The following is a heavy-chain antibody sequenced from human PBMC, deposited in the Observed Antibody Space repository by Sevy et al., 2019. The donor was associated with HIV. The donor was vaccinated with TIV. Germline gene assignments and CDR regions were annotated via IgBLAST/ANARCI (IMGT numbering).Heavy chain of an antibody. CDR1: GFTFSSYG. D-gene: IGHD3-22*01. Sequence: GGSLRLSCAASGFTFSSYGMHWVRQAPGKGLEWVAVISYDGSNKYYADSVKGRFTISRDNSKNTMYLKMNSLRAEDTAVYYCATDHPTYYYDSSGYFWGYYYYYGMDVWGQGTTVTVSS. J-gene: IGHJ6*02. V-gene: IGHV3-30*03. CDR2: ISYDGSNK. CDR3: ATDHPTYYYDSSGYFWGYYYYYGMDV.